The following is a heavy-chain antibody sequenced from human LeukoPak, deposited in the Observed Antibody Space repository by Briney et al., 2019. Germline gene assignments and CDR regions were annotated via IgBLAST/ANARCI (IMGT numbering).Heavy chain of an antibody. CDR3: AREEDTMVRGVMPN. CDR1: GASISSGSYF. Sequence: PSETLSLTCTVSGASISSGSYFWGWIRQPPGKGLEWIGSIYYSGSTYYNPSLKSRVTISVDTSKNQFSLKLSSVTAADTAVYYCAREEDTMVRGVMPNWGQGTLVTVSS. CDR2: IYYSGST. V-gene: IGHV4-39*07. J-gene: IGHJ4*02. D-gene: IGHD3-10*01.